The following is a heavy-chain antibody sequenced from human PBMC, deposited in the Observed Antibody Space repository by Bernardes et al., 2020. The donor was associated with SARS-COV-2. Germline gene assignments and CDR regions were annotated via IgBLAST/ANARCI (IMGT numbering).Heavy chain of an antibody. CDR3: ARGLYVCSSTSCSRDYYYYGMDV. J-gene: IGHJ6*02. CDR2: INHSGST. D-gene: IGHD2-2*01. CDR1: GGSFSGYY. V-gene: IGHV4-34*01. Sequence: SETLSLTCAVYGGSFSGYYWSWIRQPPGKGLEWIGEINHSGSTNYNPSLKSRVTISVDTSKNQFSLKLSSVTAADTAVYYCARGLYVCSSTSCSRDYYYYGMDVWGQGTTVTVSS.